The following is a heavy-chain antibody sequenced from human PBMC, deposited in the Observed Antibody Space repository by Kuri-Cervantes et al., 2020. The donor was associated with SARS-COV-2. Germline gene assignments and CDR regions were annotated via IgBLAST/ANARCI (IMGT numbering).Heavy chain of an antibody. V-gene: IGHV1-69*06. Sequence: SVKVSCKASGGTFSSYAISWVRRAPGQGLEWMGGIIPIFGTANYAQKFQGRVTITADKSTSTAYMELSSLRSEDTAVYYCARGNYDILTGSPWYFDYWGQGTLVTVSS. CDR3: ARGNYDILTGSPWYFDY. D-gene: IGHD3-9*01. CDR1: GGTFSSYA. CDR2: IIPIFGTA. J-gene: IGHJ4*02.